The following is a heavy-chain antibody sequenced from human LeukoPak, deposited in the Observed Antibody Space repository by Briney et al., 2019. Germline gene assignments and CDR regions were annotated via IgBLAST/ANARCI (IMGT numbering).Heavy chain of an antibody. CDR3: AKGLRFLEWLLDGGTFDY. CDR2: ISGSGGST. Sequence: GGSLRLSCAASGFTFSSYAMSWVRQAPGKGLEWVSAISGSGGSTYYADSVKGRFTISRDNSKNTLYLQMNSLRAEDTAVYYCAKGLRFLEWLLDGGTFDYWGQGTLVTVSS. CDR1: GFTFSSYA. D-gene: IGHD3-3*01. J-gene: IGHJ4*02. V-gene: IGHV3-23*01.